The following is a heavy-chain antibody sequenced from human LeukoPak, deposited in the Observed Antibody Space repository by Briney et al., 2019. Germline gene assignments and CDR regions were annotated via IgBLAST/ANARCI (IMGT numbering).Heavy chain of an antibody. D-gene: IGHD2-2*01. V-gene: IGHV4-34*01. CDR2: INHSGST. CDR1: GGSFSGYY. J-gene: IGHJ1*01. Sequence: SETLSLTCAVYGGSFSGYYLSWIRQPPGKGLEWIGEINHSGSTNYNPSLKSRVTISVDTSKNQFSLKLSSVTAADTAVYYCARGRGYIVVVPAAKAYFQHWGQGTLVTVSS. CDR3: ARGRGYIVVVPAAKAYFQH.